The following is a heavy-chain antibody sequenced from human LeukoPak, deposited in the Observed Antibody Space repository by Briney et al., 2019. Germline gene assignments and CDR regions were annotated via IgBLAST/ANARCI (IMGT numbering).Heavy chain of an antibody. D-gene: IGHD2-2*01. J-gene: IGHJ4*02. CDR1: GFTFSSYS. Sequence: GGSLRLSCEASGFTFSSYSMNWVRQAPGKGLEWVSYISSLSGTINYADSVKGRFTISRDNAKNSLYLQTSSLRAEDTAIYYCARDQGGDTSYWGQGTLVTVSS. CDR3: ARDQGGDTSY. CDR2: ISSLSGTI. V-gene: IGHV3-48*01.